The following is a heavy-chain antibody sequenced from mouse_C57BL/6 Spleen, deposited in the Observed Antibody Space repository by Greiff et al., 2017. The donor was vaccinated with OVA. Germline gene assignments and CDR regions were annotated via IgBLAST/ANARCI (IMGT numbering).Heavy chain of an antibody. J-gene: IGHJ4*01. CDR1: GFNIKDNY. CDR3: TTSVDY. V-gene: IGHV14-4*01. CDR2: IEPENGDT. Sequence: VQLQQSGAELVRPGASVKLSCTASGFNIKDNYMHWVKQRPEQGLEWIGWIEPENGDTEYASKFQGKATITADTSTHTAYLQLSSLTSEDTAVHYCTTSVDYWGQGTSVTVSS.